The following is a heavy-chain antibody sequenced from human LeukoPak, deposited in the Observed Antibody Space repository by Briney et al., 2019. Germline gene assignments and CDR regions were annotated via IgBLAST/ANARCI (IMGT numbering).Heavy chain of an antibody. J-gene: IGHJ4*02. CDR1: GFTFSESW. Sequence: GGSLRLSCGASGFTFSESWMTWVRQAPGQGLEWVAAIKGDGTETDYVDSVKGRFTISRDNAKNSLYLQMSSLRAEDTAVYYCARDGAGYITIFGVVIMGGYFNYWGQGTLVTVSS. CDR2: IKGDGTET. CDR3: ARDGAGYITIFGVVIMGGYFNY. V-gene: IGHV3-7*01. D-gene: IGHD3-3*01.